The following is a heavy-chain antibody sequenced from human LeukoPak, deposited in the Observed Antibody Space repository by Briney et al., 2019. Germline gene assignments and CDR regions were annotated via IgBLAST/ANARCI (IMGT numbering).Heavy chain of an antibody. V-gene: IGHV3-64D*06. CDR2: ISSNGGST. Sequence: GGSLRLSCSASGFTFSSYAMHWVRQAPGKGLEYVSAISSNGGSTYYADSVKGRFTIFRDNSKNTLYLQMSSLRAEDTAVYYCVKDEDACGWPRGWFDLWGRGTLATVSS. D-gene: IGHD5-12*01. J-gene: IGHJ5*02. CDR3: VKDEDACGWPRGWFDL. CDR1: GFTFSSYA.